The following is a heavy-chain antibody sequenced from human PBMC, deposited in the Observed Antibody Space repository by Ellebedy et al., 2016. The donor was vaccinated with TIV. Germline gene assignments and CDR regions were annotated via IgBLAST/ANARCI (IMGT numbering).Heavy chain of an antibody. CDR2: IYHSGST. CDR1: GGSISSGGYS. J-gene: IGHJ4*02. V-gene: IGHV4-30-2*01. Sequence: MPSETLSLTCAVSGGSISSGGYSWSWIRQPPGKGLEWIGYIYHSGSTYYNPSLKSRVTISVDRSKNQFSLKLSSVTAADTAVYYCARGHGETLDYWGQGTLVTVSS. D-gene: IGHD4-17*01. CDR3: ARGHGETLDY.